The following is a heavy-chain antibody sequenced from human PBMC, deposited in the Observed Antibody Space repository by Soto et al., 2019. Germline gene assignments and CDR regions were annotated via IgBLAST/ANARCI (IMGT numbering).Heavy chain of an antibody. CDR2: ISAYSGDT. CDR3: ARDYRQQLVRGHYFDY. CDR1: GYTFTNYA. Sequence: QVQLVQSGAEVKKPGASVKVSCKTSGYTFTNYAISWVRQAPGEGLEWMGWISAYSGDTNYAQNLQGRVTMTTDTSTSPAYMEVRNLRSDDTAVYYCARDYRQQLVRGHYFDYWGQGGLGTVSS. J-gene: IGHJ4*02. D-gene: IGHD6-13*01. V-gene: IGHV1-18*01.